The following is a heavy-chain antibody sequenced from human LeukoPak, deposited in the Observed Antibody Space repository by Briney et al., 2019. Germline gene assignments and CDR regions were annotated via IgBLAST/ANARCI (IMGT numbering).Heavy chain of an antibody. J-gene: IGHJ5*02. CDR1: GGTFSSYA. Sequence: SVKVSCKASGGTFSSYAISWVRQAPGQGLEWMGGIIPIFGTANYAQKFQGRDTTTADESTSTAYMELRSLRSDDTAVYYCARVVTPWWFDPWGQGTLVTVSS. V-gene: IGHV1-69*13. CDR2: IIPIFGTA. CDR3: ARVVTPWWFDP. D-gene: IGHD5-18*01.